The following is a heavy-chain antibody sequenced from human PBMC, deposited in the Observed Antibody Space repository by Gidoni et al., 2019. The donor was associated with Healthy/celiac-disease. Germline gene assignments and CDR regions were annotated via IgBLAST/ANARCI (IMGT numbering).Heavy chain of an antibody. CDR3: ARVYYDFWSGYSKFDY. V-gene: IGHV4-61*01. D-gene: IGHD3-3*01. CDR2: IYYSGST. Sequence: QVQLQESGPGLVKPSETLSLTCTVSGGSVSRCSYYWSLIRQPPGKGLEWIGYIYYSGSTNYNPSLKSRVTISVDTSKNQFSLKLSSVTAADTAVYYCARVYYDFWSGYSKFDYWGQGTLVTVSS. CDR1: GGSVSRCSYY. J-gene: IGHJ4*02.